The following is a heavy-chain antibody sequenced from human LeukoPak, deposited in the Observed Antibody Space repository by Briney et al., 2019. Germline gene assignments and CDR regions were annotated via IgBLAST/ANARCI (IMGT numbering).Heavy chain of an antibody. Sequence: GGSLRLSCAASGFTLSSYAMSWVRQAPGKGLEWVSAISGSGGSTYYADSVKGRFTISRDNSKNTLYLQMNSLRAEDTAVYYCAKAGLELGYYYYGMDVWGQGTTVTVSS. CDR2: ISGSGGST. J-gene: IGHJ6*02. CDR1: GFTLSSYA. CDR3: AKAGLELGYYYYGMDV. V-gene: IGHV3-23*01. D-gene: IGHD1-7*01.